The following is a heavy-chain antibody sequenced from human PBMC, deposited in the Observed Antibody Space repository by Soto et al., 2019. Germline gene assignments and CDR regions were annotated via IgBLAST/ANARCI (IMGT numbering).Heavy chain of an antibody. CDR3: AKDPYSGSYYDGYFDY. D-gene: IGHD1-26*01. J-gene: IGHJ4*02. V-gene: IGHV3-23*01. CDR2: ISGSGGST. Sequence: GGSLRLSCAASGVTFSSYATSWVRQAPGKGLEWVSAISGSGGSTYYADSVKGRFTISRDNSKNTLYLQMNSLRAEDTAVYYCAKDPYSGSYYDGYFDYWGQGTLVTVSS. CDR1: GVTFSSYA.